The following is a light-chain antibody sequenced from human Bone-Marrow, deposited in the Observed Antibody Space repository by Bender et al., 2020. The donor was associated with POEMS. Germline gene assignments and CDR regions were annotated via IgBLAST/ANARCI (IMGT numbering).Light chain of an antibody. V-gene: IGLV1-44*01. Sequence: QSVLTQPPSASGTPGQRVTISCSGTGSNVGRDFVSWYQQLPGTAPKLLIYKNHQRPSGVPDRFSGSKSGDTASLTISGLQAEDEADYFCCSYVDDTTAFGGGTKVTVL. J-gene: IGLJ3*02. CDR3: CSYVDDTTA. CDR2: KNH. CDR1: GSNVGRDF.